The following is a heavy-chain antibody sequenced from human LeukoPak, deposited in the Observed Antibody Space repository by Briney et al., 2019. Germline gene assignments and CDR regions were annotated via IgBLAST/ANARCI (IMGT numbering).Heavy chain of an antibody. CDR2: IYYTGST. D-gene: IGHD2/OR15-2a*01. J-gene: IGHJ5*02. V-gene: IGHV4-39*07. Sequence: RPSETLSLTCRVSGASINSGSNYWGWIRQPPGKGLEWIGSIYYTGSTYYNPSLKSRVTISVDTSKNQFSLNLSSVTAADTAVYYCASSGRTGTKIVGGFDPWGQGTLVTVSS. CDR1: GASINSGSNY. CDR3: ASSGRTGTKIVGGFDP.